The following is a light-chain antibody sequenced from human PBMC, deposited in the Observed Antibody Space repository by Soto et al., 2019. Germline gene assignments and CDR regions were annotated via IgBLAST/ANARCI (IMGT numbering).Light chain of an antibody. J-gene: IGKJ3*01. CDR2: AAS. V-gene: IGKV1-39*01. CDR1: ESISNN. Sequence: DIEMTQSPSSLSASVGDRVTITCRASESISNNLNWYQHKPGKAPKVLIYAASSLQSGVPSRFSGSGSGTDFILTITSLQAEDFATYYCQQSDSSLGLTFGPGTKVDL. CDR3: QQSDSSLGLT.